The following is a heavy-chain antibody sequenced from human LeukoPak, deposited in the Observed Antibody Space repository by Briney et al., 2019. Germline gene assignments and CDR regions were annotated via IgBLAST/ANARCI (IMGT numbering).Heavy chain of an antibody. Sequence: ASETLSLTCTVSGGSISSSSYYWGWIRQPPGKGLEWIGSIYYSGSTYYNPSLKSRVTISVDTSKNQFSLKLSSVTAADTAVYYCARQEYCSGGSCYSRWDPFDYWGQGTLVTVSS. CDR1: GGSISSSSYY. CDR3: ARQEYCSGGSCYSRWDPFDY. J-gene: IGHJ4*02. V-gene: IGHV4-39*01. CDR2: IYYSGST. D-gene: IGHD2-15*01.